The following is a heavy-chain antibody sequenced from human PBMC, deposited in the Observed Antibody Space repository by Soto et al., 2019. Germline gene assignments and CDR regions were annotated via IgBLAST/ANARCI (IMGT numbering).Heavy chain of an antibody. J-gene: IGHJ6*02. V-gene: IGHV3-33*01. CDR3: ARERGDYGSGRGMDV. CDR1: GFPFSSYG. CDR2: IWYDGSNK. Sequence: QVQLVESGGGVVQPGRSLRLSCAASGFPFSSYGMHWVRQAPGKGLEWVAVIWYDGSNKYYADSVKGRFTIARDNSKNALYLQMNSLRAEDTAVYYWARERGDYGSGRGMDVWGQGTTVTGSS. D-gene: IGHD3-10*01.